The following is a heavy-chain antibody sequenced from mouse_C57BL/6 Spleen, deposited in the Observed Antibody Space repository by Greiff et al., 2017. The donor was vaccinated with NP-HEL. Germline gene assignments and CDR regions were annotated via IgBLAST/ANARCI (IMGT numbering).Heavy chain of an antibody. Sequence: QVQLQQSGAELAKPGASVKLSCKASGYTFTSYWMHWVKQRPGQGLEWIGYINPSSGYTKYNQKFKDKATLTADKSSSTAYMQLSSLTYEDSAVYYCARVSITTVVAENIAMDYWGQGTSVTVSS. V-gene: IGHV1-7*01. CDR1: GYTFTSYW. CDR2: INPSSGYT. J-gene: IGHJ4*01. CDR3: ARVSITTVVAENIAMDY. D-gene: IGHD1-1*01.